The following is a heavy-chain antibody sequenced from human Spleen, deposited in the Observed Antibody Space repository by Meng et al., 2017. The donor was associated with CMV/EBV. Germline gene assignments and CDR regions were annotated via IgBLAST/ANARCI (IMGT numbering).Heavy chain of an antibody. CDR1: GFTFSDFH. J-gene: IGHJ4*02. CDR2: ISDSGSTI. Sequence: GESLKISCAASGFTFSDFHMSWIRQAPGKGLEWVSFISDSGSTIYYADSVKGRFTISRDNAKNSLYLQMNSLRAEDTAVYYCARGRCSGGSCYHFDYWGQGTLVTVSS. V-gene: IGHV3-11*01. D-gene: IGHD2-15*01. CDR3: ARGRCSGGSCYHFDY.